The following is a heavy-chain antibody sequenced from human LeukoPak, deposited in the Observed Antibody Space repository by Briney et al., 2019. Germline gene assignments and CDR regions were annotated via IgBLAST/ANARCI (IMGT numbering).Heavy chain of an antibody. Sequence: GESLKISCKGSGYSFTSYWIGWVRQMPGKGLEWMGIIYPGDSDTRYSPSFQGQVTISADKSISTAYLQWSSLEASDTAMYYCARVGYDFWSGQYNWFDPWGQGTLVTVSS. V-gene: IGHV5-51*01. D-gene: IGHD3-3*01. J-gene: IGHJ5*02. CDR1: GYSFTSYW. CDR3: ARVGYDFWSGQYNWFDP. CDR2: IYPGDSDT.